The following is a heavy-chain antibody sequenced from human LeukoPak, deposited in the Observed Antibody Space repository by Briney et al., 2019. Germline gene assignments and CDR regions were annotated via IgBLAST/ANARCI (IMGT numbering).Heavy chain of an antibody. V-gene: IGHV3-30*02. CDR2: IRDDGSNK. J-gene: IGHJ4*02. CDR1: GFTFSSYG. CDR3: XXXGDDXAPTXXXX. Sequence: PGGSLRLSCAASGFTFSSYGMHWVRQAPGKGLEWVAFIRDDGSNKYYADSVKGRFTISRDNSKNTVYLQMNRLRTGDTAGYYCXXXGDDXAPTXXXXXGXGTLVTVSS. D-gene: IGHD7-27*01.